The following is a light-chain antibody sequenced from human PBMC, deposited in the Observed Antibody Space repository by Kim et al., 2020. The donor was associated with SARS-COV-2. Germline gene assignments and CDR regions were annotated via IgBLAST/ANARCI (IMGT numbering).Light chain of an antibody. CDR3: QQYGSTPQT. J-gene: IGKJ1*01. CDR1: QNVFSNY. Sequence: ENVLTQSPATLSLSPGDRATLSCRASQNVFSNYLAWHQHKPGQAPRLLIQGASSRASGIPDKFSGNGSGTDFTLTISSLEPEDFAVYFCQQYGSTPQTFGQGTKVDIK. V-gene: IGKV3-20*01. CDR2: GAS.